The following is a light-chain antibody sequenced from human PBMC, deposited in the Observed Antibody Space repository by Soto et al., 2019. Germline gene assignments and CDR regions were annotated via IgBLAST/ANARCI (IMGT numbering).Light chain of an antibody. CDR2: GAS. CDR3: QQYGNSPGT. CDR1: QSVSSNY. V-gene: IGKV3-20*01. Sequence: ETVLAQSPGTLSLSPGERATLSCRASQSVSSNYLAWYQQKPGQAPRLLIYGASSRATGIPDRFSGRGSGTDFTLTISRLEPEDFAVYYCQQYGNSPGTFGKGTKVEIK. J-gene: IGKJ1*01.